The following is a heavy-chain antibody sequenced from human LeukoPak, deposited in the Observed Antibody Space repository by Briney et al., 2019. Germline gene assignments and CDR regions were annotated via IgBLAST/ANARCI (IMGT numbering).Heavy chain of an antibody. J-gene: IGHJ6*02. Sequence: PGGSLRLSCAASGFTLSSNWMSWVRQAPGKGLEWVGNIKQDGSNKYYGDSVKGRFTISRDNSKNTLYLQMNSLRAEDTAVYYCAKIYSSGWYYYNGMDVWGQGTTVTVSS. CDR3: AKIYSSGWYYYNGMDV. CDR1: GFTLSSNW. CDR2: IKQDGSNK. D-gene: IGHD6-19*01. V-gene: IGHV3-7*02.